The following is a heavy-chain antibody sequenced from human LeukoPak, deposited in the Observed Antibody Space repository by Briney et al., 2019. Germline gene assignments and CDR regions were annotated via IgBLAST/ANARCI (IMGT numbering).Heavy chain of an antibody. D-gene: IGHD6-13*01. Sequence: PGGSLRLSCAASGFVFSTYSINWVRQAPGKGLEWVANIKNDGAVKNYVGSVKGRFTISRDNAKNSLYLQMNSLRAEDTAVYYCAKDSYSKGDFWGQGVLVTVSS. V-gene: IGHV3-7*01. CDR3: AKDSYSKGDF. CDR2: IKNDGAVK. CDR1: GFVFSTYS. J-gene: IGHJ4*02.